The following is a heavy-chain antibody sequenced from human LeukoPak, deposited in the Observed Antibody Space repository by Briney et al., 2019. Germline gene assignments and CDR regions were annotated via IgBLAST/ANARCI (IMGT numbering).Heavy chain of an antibody. Sequence: GGSLRLSCAASGFTFSSYGMRWVRQAPGKGLEWVAVIWYDGSNKYYADSVKGRFTISRDNSKNTLYLQMNSLRAEDTAVYYCARDLLVVVPAAISGFGPWGQGTLVTVSS. J-gene: IGHJ5*02. CDR3: ARDLLVVVPAAISGFGP. V-gene: IGHV3-33*01. CDR1: GFTFSSYG. D-gene: IGHD2-2*01. CDR2: IWYDGSNK.